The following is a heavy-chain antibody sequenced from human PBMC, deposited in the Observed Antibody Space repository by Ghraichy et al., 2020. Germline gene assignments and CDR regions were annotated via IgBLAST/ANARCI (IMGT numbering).Heavy chain of an antibody. J-gene: IGHJ2*01. D-gene: IGHD6-19*01. CDR3: AKETGNSNAWSDWYFDL. Sequence: GESLNISCSASGFTLSGYGMSWVRQAPGKGPEWVSIIKHGGGTKYYVDSVKGRFTISRDNSNNSLHLQMNSLRVEDTALYYCAKETGNSNAWSDWYFDLWGRGTLVTVSS. V-gene: IGHV3-23*01. CDR2: IKHGGGTK. CDR1: GFTLSGYG.